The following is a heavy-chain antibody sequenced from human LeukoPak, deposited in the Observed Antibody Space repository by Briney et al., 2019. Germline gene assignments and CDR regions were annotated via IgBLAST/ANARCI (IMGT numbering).Heavy chain of an antibody. CDR1: GFTVSSNY. J-gene: IGHJ4*02. CDR2: LYSGGNA. V-gene: IGHV3-53*01. D-gene: IGHD6-19*01. CDR3: ATNRYSSGWYGYFEF. Sequence: GGSLRLSCAASGFTVSSNYMSWVRQAAGKGLEWVSVLYSGGNAYYADSVKGRFTISRDNSKNTLYLRMNSLRAEDTAVYYCATNRYSSGWYGYFEFRGQGTLVTVSS.